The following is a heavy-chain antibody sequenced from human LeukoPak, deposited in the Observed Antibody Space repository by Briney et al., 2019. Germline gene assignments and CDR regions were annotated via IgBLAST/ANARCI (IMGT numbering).Heavy chain of an antibody. J-gene: IGHJ6*02. CDR2: IRSKAYGGTT. D-gene: IGHD2-15*01. CDR3: TRVRYCSGGSCYGDYYYGMDV. Sequence: GGSLRLSCTASGFTFGDYAMSWVRQAPGKGLEWVGFIRSKAYGGTTEYAASVKGGFTISRDDSKSIAYLQMNSLKTEDTAVYYCTRVRYCSGGSCYGDYYYGMDVWGQGTTVTVSS. V-gene: IGHV3-49*04. CDR1: GFTFGDYA.